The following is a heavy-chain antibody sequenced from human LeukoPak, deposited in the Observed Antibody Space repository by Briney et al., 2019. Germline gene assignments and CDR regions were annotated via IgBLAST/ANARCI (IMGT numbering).Heavy chain of an antibody. CDR2: ISSSSSTI. Sequence: GGSLRLSCAASGFTFSSYSMNWVRQAAGKGLEWVSYISSSSSTIYYADSVKGRFTISRDNAKNSLYLQMNSLRAEDTAVYCCATGTRITIFGVVIATPGYFDYWGQGTLVTVSS. V-gene: IGHV3-48*01. CDR3: ATGTRITIFGVVIATPGYFDY. CDR1: GFTFSSYS. J-gene: IGHJ4*02. D-gene: IGHD3-3*01.